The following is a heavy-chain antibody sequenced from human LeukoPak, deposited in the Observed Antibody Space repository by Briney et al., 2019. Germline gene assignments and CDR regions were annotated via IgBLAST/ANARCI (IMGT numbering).Heavy chain of an antibody. D-gene: IGHD3-22*01. V-gene: IGHV4-4*02. Sequence: PSGTLSLTCAVSGGSISSSNWWSWVRQPPGKGLEWIGEIYHSGSTNYNPSLKSRVTISVDKSKNQFSLKLSSVTAADTAVYYCAREGGFLGYYDSSGYSHFDYWGQGTLVTVSS. J-gene: IGHJ4*02. CDR3: AREGGFLGYYDSSGYSHFDY. CDR1: GGSISSSNW. CDR2: IYHSGST.